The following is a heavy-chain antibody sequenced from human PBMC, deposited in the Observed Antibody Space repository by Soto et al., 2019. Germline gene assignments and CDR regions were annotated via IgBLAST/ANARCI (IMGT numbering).Heavy chain of an antibody. Sequence: SETLSRTLPVSCGSITSYYWIWIRPPPGKGLEWIGYIYYSWSTNYNPSLKSRVTISVDTSKNQFSLKLSSVTAADTAVYYCARRYCSSTSCYNVNWFDPWGQGTLVTVSS. CDR3: ARRYCSSTSCYNVNWFDP. D-gene: IGHD2-2*02. V-gene: IGHV4-59*01. CDR2: IYYSWST. J-gene: IGHJ5*02. CDR1: CGSITSYY.